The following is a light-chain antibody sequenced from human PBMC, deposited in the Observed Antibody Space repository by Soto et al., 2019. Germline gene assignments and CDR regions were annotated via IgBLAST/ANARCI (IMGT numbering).Light chain of an antibody. V-gene: IGLV2-8*01. CDR1: SRDVGGYNY. CDR2: EVS. J-gene: IGLJ2*01. CDR3: SSYAGGNNLV. Sequence: QSALTQPPSASGSPGQSVTISCTGTSRDVGGYNYVSWYQQHPGKAPKLMIYEVSKRPSGVPDRFSGSKSGITASLTVSGLQAEDEADYYCSSYAGGNNLVFGGGTKLTVL.